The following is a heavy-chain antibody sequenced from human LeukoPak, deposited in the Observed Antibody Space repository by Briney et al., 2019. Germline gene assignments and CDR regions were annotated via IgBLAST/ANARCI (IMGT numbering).Heavy chain of an antibody. CDR3: ARDSRDYGSGSYWDV. D-gene: IGHD3-10*01. CDR2: ITGSIYFSGST. Sequence: SETLSLTCTVSGGSINNYYWNWIRQPPGKGLEWIGYITGSIYFSGSTKYDPSLESRVTMSVDASKNQFSLTLSSVTAADTAVYYCARDSRDYGSGSYWDVWGQGTTVTVSS. V-gene: IGHV4-59*01. CDR1: GGSINNYY. J-gene: IGHJ6*02.